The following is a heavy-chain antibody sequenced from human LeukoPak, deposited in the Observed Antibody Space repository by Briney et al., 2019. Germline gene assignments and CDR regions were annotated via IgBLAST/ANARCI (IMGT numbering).Heavy chain of an antibody. CDR3: ARVMMGAIEPTFHYYCMDV. D-gene: IGHD2-2*02. CDR1: GFTFSNYT. CDR2: ITSSSSHI. J-gene: IGHJ6*03. Sequence: GGSLRLSCAACGFTFSNYTIGWVRQAPGKGLERVASITSSSSHIYYADSVKGRFTISRDNAKNEVYLQMNSLRGEGTAIYYCARVMMGAIEPTFHYYCMDVWGVGTAVTVSS. V-gene: IGHV3-21*01.